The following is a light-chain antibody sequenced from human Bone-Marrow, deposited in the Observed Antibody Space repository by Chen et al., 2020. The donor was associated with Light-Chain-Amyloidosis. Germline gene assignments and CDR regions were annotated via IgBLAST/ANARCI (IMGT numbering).Light chain of an antibody. J-gene: IGLJ3*02. CDR3: QVWDRSSDRPV. CDR1: NIGSTS. CDR2: YDS. V-gene: IGLV3-21*02. Sequence: SYVLTQPSSVSVAPGQTATIACGGINIGSTSVHWYQQTPGQAPLLVVSYDSGRPSGIPERLSGSNSGNTATLTISRVEAGDEADYYCQVWDRSSDRPVFGGGTKLTVL.